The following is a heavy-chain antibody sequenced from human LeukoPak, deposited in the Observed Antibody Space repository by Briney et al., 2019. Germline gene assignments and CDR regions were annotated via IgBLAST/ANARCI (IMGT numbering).Heavy chain of an antibody. V-gene: IGHV4-39*01. Sequence: SETLSRTCTVSGGSISSSSYYWGWIRQPPGKGLEWIGSIYYSGSTYYNPSLKSRVTISVDTSKNQFSLKLSSVTAADTAVYYCARQVRHYYDSSGYQFDYWGRGTLVTVSS. D-gene: IGHD3-22*01. J-gene: IGHJ4*02. CDR1: GGSISSSSYY. CDR3: ARQVRHYYDSSGYQFDY. CDR2: IYYSGST.